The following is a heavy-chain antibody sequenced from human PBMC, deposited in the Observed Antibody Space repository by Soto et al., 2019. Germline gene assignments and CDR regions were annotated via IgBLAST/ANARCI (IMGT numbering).Heavy chain of an antibody. Sequence: QVQLVESGGGVVQPGRSLRLSCATSGFTFSRYGMNWVRQAPGKGLEWVAGIQYDGSKTYYVDSVEGRFTISRDDSKNTVYLQMSDLRAEDTAVYYCARDMQYWLFDYWGQGTLVIVSS. CDR3: ARDMQYWLFDY. CDR2: IQYDGSKT. J-gene: IGHJ4*02. V-gene: IGHV3-33*01. D-gene: IGHD2-15*01. CDR1: GFTFSRYG.